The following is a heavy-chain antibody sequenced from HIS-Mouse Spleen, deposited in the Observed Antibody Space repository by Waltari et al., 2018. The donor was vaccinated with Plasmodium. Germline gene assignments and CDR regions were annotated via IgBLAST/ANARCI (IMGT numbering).Heavy chain of an antibody. V-gene: IGHV3-23*04. CDR2: ISGSGGST. CDR3: AKSSKGTGDLWDY. CDR1: GSTFTSHA. D-gene: IGHD7-27*01. J-gene: IGHJ4*02. Sequence: EVQLVESGGGLVQPGGSLRLSCAASGSTFTSHALSWFSTAPGKGLEWVSAISGSGGSTYYADSVKGRFTISRDNSKNTLYLQMNSLRAEDTAVYYCAKSSKGTGDLWDYWGQGTLVTVSS.